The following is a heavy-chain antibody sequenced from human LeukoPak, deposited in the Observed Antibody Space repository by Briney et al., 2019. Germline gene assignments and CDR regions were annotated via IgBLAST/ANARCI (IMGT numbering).Heavy chain of an antibody. CDR1: GGSFSGYY. CDR3: ARGAIIYYYDSSGLDY. D-gene: IGHD3-22*01. CDR2: INHSGST. Sequence: SETLSLTCAVYGGSFSGYYWSWIRQPPGKGLEWIGEINHSGSTNYDPSLKSRVTISVDTSKNQFSLKLSSVTAADTAVYYCARGAIIYYYDSSGLDYWGQGTLVTVSS. V-gene: IGHV4-34*01. J-gene: IGHJ4*02.